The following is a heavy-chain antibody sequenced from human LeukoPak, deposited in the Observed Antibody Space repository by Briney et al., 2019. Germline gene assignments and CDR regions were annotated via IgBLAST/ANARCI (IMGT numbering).Heavy chain of an antibody. D-gene: IGHD1-26*01. J-gene: IGHJ4*02. CDR1: GFTFNNYA. Sequence: GGSLRLSCTASGFTFNNYAFHWVRQAPGKGLEWVAVISYDGSDKSYAESVKGRFTMSRDDSKNTLYLQMNSLRSEDTAVYYCARLPTYWGQGTLVTVSS. CDR3: ARLPTY. V-gene: IGHV3-30*04. CDR2: ISYDGSDK.